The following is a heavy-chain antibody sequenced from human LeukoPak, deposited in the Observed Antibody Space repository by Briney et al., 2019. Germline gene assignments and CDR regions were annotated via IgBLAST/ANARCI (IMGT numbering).Heavy chain of an antibody. J-gene: IGHJ4*02. CDR3: AKGEFWSAYYN. D-gene: IGHD3-3*01. CDR2: ISDDGGTT. V-gene: IGHV3-23*01. Sequence: GGSLRLSCAASGFTFSTFAMNWVRQAPGKGLEWGSAISDDGGTTYYADSVRGRFTISRDNSKNTLYLQLNSLRAEDTAVYYCAKGEFWSAYYNWGQGTLVTVSS. CDR1: GFTFSTFA.